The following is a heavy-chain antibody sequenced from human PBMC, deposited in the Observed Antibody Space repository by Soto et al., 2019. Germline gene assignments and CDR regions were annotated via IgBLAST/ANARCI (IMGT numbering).Heavy chain of an antibody. CDR3: ARGVHYDSSGYYYLY. CDR2: IIPIFGAA. J-gene: IGHJ4*02. CDR1: GGTFSNYA. V-gene: IGHV1-69*01. D-gene: IGHD3-22*01. Sequence: QVQLVQSGAEVKKPWSSVKVSCKASGGTFSNYAIDWVRQAPGQGLEWMGGIIPIFGAANYAQNFQGRITITADESTSTAYMELRSLRSEDTALYYCARGVHYDSSGYYYLYWGKGTLVTVS.